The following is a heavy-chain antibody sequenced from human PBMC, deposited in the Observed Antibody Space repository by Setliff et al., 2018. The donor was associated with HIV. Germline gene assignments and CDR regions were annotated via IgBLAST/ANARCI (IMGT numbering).Heavy chain of an antibody. CDR2: INHSGST. Sequence: SETLSLTCAVYGGSFSGYYWSWIRQPPGKGLEWIGEINHSGSTNYNPSLKSRVTISVDTSKNQFSLKLSSVTAADTAVYYCARGLGELERKVGGSWFDPWGQGTLVTVS. D-gene: IGHD1-1*01. CDR1: GGSFSGYY. CDR3: ARGLGELERKVGGSWFDP. V-gene: IGHV4-34*01. J-gene: IGHJ5*02.